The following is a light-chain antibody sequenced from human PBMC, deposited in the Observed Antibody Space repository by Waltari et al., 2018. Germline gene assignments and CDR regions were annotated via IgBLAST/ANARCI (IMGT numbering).Light chain of an antibody. J-gene: IGLJ2*01. CDR3: CSYTTASTVV. CDR1: SGDIGAYKY. V-gene: IGLV2-14*01. Sequence: QSALTQPASVSGSPGQSITISCTGTSGDIGAYKYVSWYQNHPDKAPKLIIYEVSNRPSVVSNRCSGSKSGNTASLTISGLQTEDESHYYCCSYTTASTVVFGGGTKVTVL. CDR2: EVS.